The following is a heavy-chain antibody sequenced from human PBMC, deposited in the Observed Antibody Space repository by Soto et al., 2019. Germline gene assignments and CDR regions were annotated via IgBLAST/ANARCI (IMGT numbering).Heavy chain of an antibody. CDR3: ARHCSGGSCYSGGEYFQH. CDR2: IYYSGST. V-gene: IGHV4-59*08. Sequence: SETLSLTCTVSSGSISSYYWSWIRQPPGKGLEWIGYIYYSGSTKYNPSLKTRVTMSIDTSKNQFSLRLSSVTAADTAVYFCARHCSGGSCYSGGEYFQHWGQGILVTVSS. CDR1: SGSISSYY. D-gene: IGHD2-15*01. J-gene: IGHJ1*01.